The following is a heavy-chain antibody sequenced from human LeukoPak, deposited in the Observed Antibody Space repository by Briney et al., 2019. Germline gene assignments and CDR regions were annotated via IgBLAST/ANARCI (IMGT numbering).Heavy chain of an antibody. D-gene: IGHD6-19*01. J-gene: IGHJ4*02. CDR2: IYHSGPT. V-gene: IGHV4-39*01. CDR1: GDSIRNANYF. CDR3: ARHIPLQWPFDH. Sequence: SETLSLTCSVSGDSIRNANYFWAWIRQTPEKGLEWIGTIYHSGPTCYPPSLRSRLTVSVDTSKNQFSLRLDSMTAADTGVYYCARHIPLQWPFDHWGPGTVVTVSS.